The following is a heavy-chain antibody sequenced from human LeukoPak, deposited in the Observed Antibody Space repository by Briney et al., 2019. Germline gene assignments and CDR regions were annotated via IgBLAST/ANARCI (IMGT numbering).Heavy chain of an antibody. V-gene: IGHV3-53*01. J-gene: IGHJ6*02. CDR3: ARVGATPRYYNYYGMDV. CDR1: GFTVSSNY. D-gene: IGHD1-26*01. Sequence: PGGSLRLSCAASGFTVSSNYMSWVRQAPGKGLEWVSVIYSGGSTYYADSVKGRFTISRDNSKNTLYLQMNSLRAEDTAVYYCARVGATPRYYNYYGMDVWGQGTTVTVSS. CDR2: IYSGGST.